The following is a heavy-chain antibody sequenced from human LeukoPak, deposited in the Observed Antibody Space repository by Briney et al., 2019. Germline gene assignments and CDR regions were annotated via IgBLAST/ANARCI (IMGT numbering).Heavy chain of an antibody. J-gene: IGHJ6*02. CDR3: ARWYCSGGSCYSYYYGMDV. V-gene: IGHV1-18*01. CDR2: ISAYNGNT. Sequence: ASVKVSCKASGYTFTSYGISWVRQAPGQGLEWMGRISAYNGNTNYAQKLQGRVTMTTDTSTSTAYMELRSLRSDDTAVYYCARWYCSGGSCYSYYYGMDVWGQGTTVTVSS. D-gene: IGHD2-15*01. CDR1: GYTFTSYG.